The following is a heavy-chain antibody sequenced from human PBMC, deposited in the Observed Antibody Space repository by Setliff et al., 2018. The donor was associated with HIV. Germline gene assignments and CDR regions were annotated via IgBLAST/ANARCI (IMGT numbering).Heavy chain of an antibody. CDR2: IDWDDDK. D-gene: IGHD3-10*01. J-gene: IGHJ2*01. Sequence: SGPTLVNPTQTLTLICTFSGFSLSTSGMCVSWIRQPPGKALEWLARIDWDDDKYYSTSLKTRLTISKDTSKNQVVLTMTNMDPVDTATYYCARIPGGEYDRYFDLWGRGTLVTVS. V-gene: IGHV2-70*11. CDR1: GFSLSTSGMC. CDR3: ARIPGGEYDRYFDL.